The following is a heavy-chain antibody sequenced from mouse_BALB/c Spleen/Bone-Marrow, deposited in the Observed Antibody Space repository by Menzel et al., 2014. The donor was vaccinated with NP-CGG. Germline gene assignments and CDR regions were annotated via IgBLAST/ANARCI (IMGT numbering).Heavy chain of an antibody. V-gene: IGHV1-77*01. CDR3: ARGLGLPFYAMDY. Sequence: QVQLKESGPELVKPGASVKMSCKASGYTFTDYVISWVKQRTGQGLEWIGEIYPGSGSTYYNEKFKGKATLTADKSSNTAYMQLSSLTSKDSAVYFCARGLGLPFYAMDYWGQGTSVTVSS. J-gene: IGHJ4*01. D-gene: IGHD3-1*01. CDR1: GYTFTDYV. CDR2: IYPGSGST.